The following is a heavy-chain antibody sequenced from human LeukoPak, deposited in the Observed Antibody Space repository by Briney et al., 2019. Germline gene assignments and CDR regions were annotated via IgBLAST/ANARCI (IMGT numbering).Heavy chain of an antibody. CDR1: GFTFNNYA. CDR3: AKGQGYNYGDSIDY. J-gene: IGHJ4*02. CDR2: INGGSGNS. D-gene: IGHD5-18*01. Sequence: PGGSLRLSCAASGFTFNNYARTWVRQAPGKGLEWVAVINGGSGNSYYADSVKGRFTVSRDNSKNTLYLHMNSLRDEDTAVYYCAKGQGYNYGDSIDYWGQGTLVTVSS. V-gene: IGHV3-23*01.